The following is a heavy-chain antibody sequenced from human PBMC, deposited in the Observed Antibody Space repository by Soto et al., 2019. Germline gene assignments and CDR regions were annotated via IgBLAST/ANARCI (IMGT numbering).Heavy chain of an antibody. CDR3: ATTSFYSGSYYDY. D-gene: IGHD1-26*01. V-gene: IGHV1-24*01. CDR1: GYTFTSYA. Sequence: ASVKVSCKASGYTFTSYAMHWVRQAPGKGLEWMGGFDPEDGETIYAQKFQGRVTMTEDTSTDTAYMELSSLRSEDTAVYYCATTSFYSGSYYDYWGQGTLVTVSS. CDR2: FDPEDGET. J-gene: IGHJ4*02.